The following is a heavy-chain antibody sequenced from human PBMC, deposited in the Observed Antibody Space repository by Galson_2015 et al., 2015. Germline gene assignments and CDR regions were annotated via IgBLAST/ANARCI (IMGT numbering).Heavy chain of an antibody. J-gene: IGHJ4*02. Sequence: SLRLSCAASGFTFSSYAMNWVRQAPGKGLEWVSAISGSGGSTYYADSVKGRFTISRDNSKNTLYLQMNSLRAEDTAVYYCAEGPYGSGGSYFDYWGQGTLVTVSS. CDR3: AEGPYGSGGSYFDY. CDR2: ISGSGGST. CDR1: GFTFSSYA. D-gene: IGHD3-10*01. V-gene: IGHV3-23*01.